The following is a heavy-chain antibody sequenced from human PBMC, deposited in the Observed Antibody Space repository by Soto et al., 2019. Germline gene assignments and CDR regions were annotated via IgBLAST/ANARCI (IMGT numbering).Heavy chain of an antibody. V-gene: IGHV4-30-2*06. CDR2: IYHSGST. Sequence: SETLSLTCAVSGGSISSGGYSWSWIRQSPGKGLEWIGYIYHSGSTYYNPSLKSRVTISVDRSKNQFSLKLSSVTAADTAVYYCARVPDRWGQGTLVTSPQ. CDR3: ARVPDR. CDR1: GGSISSGGYS. D-gene: IGHD2-2*01. J-gene: IGHJ5*02.